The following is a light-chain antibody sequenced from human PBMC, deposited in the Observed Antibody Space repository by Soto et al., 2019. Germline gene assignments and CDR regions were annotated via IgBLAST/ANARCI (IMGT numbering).Light chain of an antibody. J-gene: IGLJ1*01. V-gene: IGLV3-21*02. CDR3: QVWDSRSDHYV. CDR2: DDS. Sequence: SYELTQPPSGSVAPGQTARITFGGNNIGSKSVHWYQQKPGQAPVLVVYDDSDRPSGIPERFSGSNSGNTATLTISRVGAGDEADYYCQVWDSRSDHYVFGTGTKLTVL. CDR1: NIGSKS.